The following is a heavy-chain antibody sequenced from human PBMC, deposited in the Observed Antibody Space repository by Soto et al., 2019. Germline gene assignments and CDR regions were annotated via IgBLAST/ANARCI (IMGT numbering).Heavy chain of an antibody. V-gene: IGHV4-4*02. CDR2: IYHSGST. CDR3: ARAFGYSGTHYYYYYMDV. D-gene: IGHD5-12*01. Sequence: QVQLQESGPGLVKPSGTLSLTCAVSSGSIRSSNWWSWVRQTPGKGLEWIGEIYHSGSTNYNPSLKRRVTISVDKSKNQFSLNLRSVTAADTAVYYCARAFGYSGTHYYYYYMDVWGKGTTVTVSS. J-gene: IGHJ6*03. CDR1: SGSIRSSNW.